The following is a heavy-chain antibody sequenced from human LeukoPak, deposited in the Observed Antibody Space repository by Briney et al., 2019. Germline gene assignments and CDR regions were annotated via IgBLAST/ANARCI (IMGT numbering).Heavy chain of an antibody. V-gene: IGHV3-7*04. D-gene: IGHD2-15*01. CDR1: GFTFSSYW. Sequence: RGSLTLSCAASGFTFSSYWMSWVRPAPGKGREWVANIKQDGSEKYYVDSVKGRFTISRDNAKNSLYLQMNSLRAEDTAVYYCARASFYCSGGSCYSGAFDIWGQGTMVTVSS. J-gene: IGHJ3*02. CDR3: ARASFYCSGGSCYSGAFDI. CDR2: IKQDGSEK.